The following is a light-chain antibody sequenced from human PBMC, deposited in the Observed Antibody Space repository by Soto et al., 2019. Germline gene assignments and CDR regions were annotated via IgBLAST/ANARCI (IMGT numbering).Light chain of an antibody. CDR2: AVS. Sequence: QSVLTQPASVSGSPGQSITISCTGTSSDVGLYDYVSWYQQPPGKAPQLMIYAVSNRPSGVSNRFSASKSGNTASLFISGLQPEDEADYYCSSYTSDSSYVFGSGTKVTVL. CDR1: SSDVGLYDY. V-gene: IGLV2-14*01. CDR3: SSYTSDSSYV. J-gene: IGLJ1*01.